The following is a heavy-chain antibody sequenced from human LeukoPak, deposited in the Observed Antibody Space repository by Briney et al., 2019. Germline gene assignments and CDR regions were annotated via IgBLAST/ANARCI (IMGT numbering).Heavy chain of an antibody. Sequence: SETLSLTCAVYGGSFSGYYWSWIRQPPGKGLEWIGEINHSGSTNYNPSLKSRVTISVDTSKNQFSLKLSSVTAAGTAVYYCARGTHYYGSGSYYSHPWGQGTLVTVSS. CDR1: GGSFSGYY. J-gene: IGHJ5*02. CDR3: ARGTHYYGSGSYYSHP. D-gene: IGHD3-10*01. V-gene: IGHV4-34*01. CDR2: INHSGST.